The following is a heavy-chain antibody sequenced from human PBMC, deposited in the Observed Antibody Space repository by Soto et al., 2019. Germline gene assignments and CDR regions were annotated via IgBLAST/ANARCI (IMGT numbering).Heavy chain of an antibody. CDR1: GYNINSYD. D-gene: IGHD2-21*01. CDR3: ARGLVDSGGNCFDS. J-gene: IGHJ4*02. V-gene: IGHV1-8*01. Sequence: VASVKVSCKASGYNINSYDMNWVRQATGQGLEWMGWMNPKSGDTGFAEKFQGRVKMTWNTSTGTVYLEISSLRPEDTAVYYCARGLVDSGGNCFDSWGQGTQVTVSS. CDR2: MNPKSGDT.